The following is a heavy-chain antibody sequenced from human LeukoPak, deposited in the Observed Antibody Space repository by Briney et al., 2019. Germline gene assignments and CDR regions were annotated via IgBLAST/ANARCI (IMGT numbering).Heavy chain of an antibody. CDR1: GGSISSYY. CDR2: ISYSGST. D-gene: IGHD3-22*01. CDR3: ARYYYDSSAFYNLDY. J-gene: IGHJ4*02. Sequence: SETLSLTCTVSGGSISSYYWSWIRQPPGKGLEWIGYISYSGSTNYNPSLKSRVTISLDTSKNQFSLKLSSVTAADTAVYYCARYYYDSSAFYNLDYWGQGTLVTVSS. V-gene: IGHV4-59*01.